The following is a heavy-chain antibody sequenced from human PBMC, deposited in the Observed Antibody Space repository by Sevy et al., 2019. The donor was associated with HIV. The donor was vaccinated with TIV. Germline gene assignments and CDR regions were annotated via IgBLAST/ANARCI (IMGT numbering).Heavy chain of an antibody. J-gene: IGHJ6*02. Sequence: GGSLRLSCAASGFTFSVYWMSWVRQAPGKGLEWVSLISESGGNTYYADSVRGRFTISRDNSKNTLYLQMNSLRAEDTAVYYCARNLAALPNYYYGMDVWGQGTTVTVSS. CDR2: ISESGGNT. V-gene: IGHV3-23*01. D-gene: IGHD6-6*01. CDR1: GFTFSVYW. CDR3: ARNLAALPNYYYGMDV.